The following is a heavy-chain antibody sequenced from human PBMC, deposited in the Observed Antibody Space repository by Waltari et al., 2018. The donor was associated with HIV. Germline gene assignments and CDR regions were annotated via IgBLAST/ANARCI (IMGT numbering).Heavy chain of an antibody. CDR3: ARMGLMMYAIGAFDI. D-gene: IGHD2-8*01. Sequence: EVQLVESGGGLVQPGGSLRLSCAASGFTFSLYWMSWVRQAPGKGLEWVAKIKQDGSEKHYVDSVKVRFTISRDNAKKSLYLQMNSLRAEDTAVYYCARMGLMMYAIGAFDIWGQGTMVTVSS. CDR1: GFTFSLYW. CDR2: IKQDGSEK. J-gene: IGHJ3*02. V-gene: IGHV3-7*01.